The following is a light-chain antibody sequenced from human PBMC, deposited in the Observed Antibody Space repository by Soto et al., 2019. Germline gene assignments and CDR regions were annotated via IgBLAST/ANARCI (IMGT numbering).Light chain of an antibody. Sequence: QSALTQPASVSGSPGQSITISCTGTSSDVGCYNYVSWYQQHPGKAPKLMIYDVSNRPSGVSNRFSGSKSGNTASLTISGLQAEDEADYYCSSYTSSSTVVFGGGNKVTVL. CDR2: DVS. CDR1: SSDVGCYNY. V-gene: IGLV2-14*01. CDR3: SSYTSSSTVV. J-gene: IGLJ2*01.